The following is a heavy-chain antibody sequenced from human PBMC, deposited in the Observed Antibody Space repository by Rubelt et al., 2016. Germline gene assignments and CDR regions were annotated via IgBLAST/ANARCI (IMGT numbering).Heavy chain of an antibody. J-gene: IGHJ4*02. D-gene: IGHD3-16*01. CDR1: GGSISSSSYY. Sequence: QLQLQESGPGLVKPSETLSLTCTVSGGSISSSSYYWGWIRQPPGKGLEWIGSIYYSGGTYYKPSLKGRVTLSVYTSKNQFSLKLSSVTAAETAVYYCARQHLVSPFDYWGQGTLVTVSS. CDR3: ARQHLVSPFDY. V-gene: IGHV4-39*01. CDR2: IYYSGGT.